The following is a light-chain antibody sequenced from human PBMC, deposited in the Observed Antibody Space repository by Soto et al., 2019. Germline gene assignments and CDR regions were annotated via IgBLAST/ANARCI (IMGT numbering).Light chain of an antibody. V-gene: IGKV3D-15*01. Sequence: EIVMTQSPATLSVSPGERATLSCRASQSTNNYLAWYQQKPGQAPRLLIDGASTRATGIPARFSGGGSGTEFILTISSLQSEDFAVYYCQQYYAWPLTFGGGTKVEIK. J-gene: IGKJ4*01. CDR2: GAS. CDR3: QQYYAWPLT. CDR1: QSTNNY.